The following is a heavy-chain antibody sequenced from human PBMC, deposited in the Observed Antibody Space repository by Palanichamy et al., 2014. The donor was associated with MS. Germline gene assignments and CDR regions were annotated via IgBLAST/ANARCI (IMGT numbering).Heavy chain of an antibody. Sequence: HVQLQESGPGLVQPSETLSLTCSVPGASISTYFWSWIRQPPGKELEYIGFVYYTGTTNSNPSLKSRVSMSIDSSKNQFSLRLSSMTAADTAIYYCAGYYDIVRGLNPWGQGILVTVSS. D-gene: IGHD3-9*01. J-gene: IGHJ5*02. CDR2: VYYTGTT. V-gene: IGHV4-59*01. CDR1: GASISTYF. CDR3: AGYYDIVRGLNP.